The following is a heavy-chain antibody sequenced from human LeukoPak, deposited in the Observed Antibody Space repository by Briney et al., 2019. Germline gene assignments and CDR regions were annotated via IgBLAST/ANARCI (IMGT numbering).Heavy chain of an antibody. Sequence: GGSLRLSCAASGFTFNNYGMNWVRQAPRKGLEWVSSISPSGSYIYYTDSVKGRFTISRDNAKNSLYLQVNSLRAEDTAVYYCARDRVAVVRGVSAFDYWGQGTLVTVSS. CDR3: ARDRVAVVRGVSAFDY. CDR2: ISPSGSYI. V-gene: IGHV3-21*01. CDR1: GFTFNNYG. D-gene: IGHD3-10*01. J-gene: IGHJ4*02.